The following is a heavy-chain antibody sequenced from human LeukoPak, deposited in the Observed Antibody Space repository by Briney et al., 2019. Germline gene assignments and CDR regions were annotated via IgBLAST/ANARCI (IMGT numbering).Heavy chain of an antibody. D-gene: IGHD3-16*01. J-gene: IGHJ5*02. Sequence: GASVKVSCKASGYTFTGYYMHRGPHAPQQRLEWMGWIYSNSGGTNYAQKFQGRVTMTRDTSISTAYMELSRLRSDDTAVYYCARAKPVTSRGIKSWFDPWGEGTLVTVSS. CDR1: GYTFTGYY. CDR2: IYSNSGGT. CDR3: ARAKPVTSRGIKSWFDP. V-gene: IGHV1-2*02.